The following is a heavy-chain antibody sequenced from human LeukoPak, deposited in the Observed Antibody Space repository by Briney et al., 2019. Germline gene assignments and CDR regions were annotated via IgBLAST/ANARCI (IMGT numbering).Heavy chain of an antibody. D-gene: IGHD3-10*01. CDR3: AKWGGSGSYSLFDY. CDR1: GLTVSSTY. Sequence: GGSLRLSCAASGLTVSSTYMSWVRQTPGKGLEWVSVIYSGGSTYYADSVKGRFTISRDNSKNTLYLQMNSLRAEDTAVYYCAKWGGSGSYSLFDYWGQGTLVTVSS. CDR2: IYSGGST. V-gene: IGHV3-53*01. J-gene: IGHJ4*02.